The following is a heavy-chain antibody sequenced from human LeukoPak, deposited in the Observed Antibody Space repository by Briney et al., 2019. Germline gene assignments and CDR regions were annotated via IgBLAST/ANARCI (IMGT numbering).Heavy chain of an antibody. J-gene: IGHJ4*02. Sequence: GASVKVSCKASGYTFTSYYMHWVRQPPGQGLEWMGIINPSGGSTSYAQKFQGRVTMTRDTSTSTVYMELSSLRSEDTAVYYCATSVVVVAALDYWGQGTLVTVSS. CDR3: ATSVVVVAALDY. V-gene: IGHV1-46*01. CDR1: GYTFTSYY. CDR2: INPSGGST. D-gene: IGHD2-15*01.